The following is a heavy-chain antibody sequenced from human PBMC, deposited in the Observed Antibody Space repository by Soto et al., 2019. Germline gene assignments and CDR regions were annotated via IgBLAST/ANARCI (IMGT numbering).Heavy chain of an antibody. V-gene: IGHV1-69*01. CDR2: IIPAFGIS. Sequence: QVQLVQSGAEVKKPGSSVKVSCKASGGTFSSHGIFWLRQAPGQGLEWMGGIIPAFGISNYAQRFQGRVTMTADEYTSTDYMELSGLRSDDTARYFCARRAVYLISRHNYFAYWGQGTLVTVSS. J-gene: IGHJ4*02. CDR3: ARRAVYLISRHNYFAY. D-gene: IGHD2-8*01. CDR1: GGTFSSHG.